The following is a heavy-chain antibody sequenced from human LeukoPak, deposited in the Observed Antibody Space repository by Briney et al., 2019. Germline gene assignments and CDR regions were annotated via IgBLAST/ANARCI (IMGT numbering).Heavy chain of an antibody. V-gene: IGHV3-48*03. CDR2: ISSSGSTI. CDR1: GFTFSSYE. Sequence: GGSLRLSCAASGFTFSSYEMNWVRQAPGKGLEWVSYISSSGSTIYYADSVKGRFTISRDNAKNSLYLQMNSLRAEDTAVYYCARSYSSSWFPPRLDYWGQGTLVTVSS. D-gene: IGHD6-13*01. J-gene: IGHJ4*02. CDR3: ARSYSSSWFPPRLDY.